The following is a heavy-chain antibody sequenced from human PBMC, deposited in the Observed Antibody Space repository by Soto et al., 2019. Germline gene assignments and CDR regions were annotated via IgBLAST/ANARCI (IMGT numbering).Heavy chain of an antibody. V-gene: IGHV3-30-3*01. Sequence: QVQLVESGGGVVQPGTSLRLSCVASGFTFSKFDMHWIRQTPDKRLQWVAFIAYDGINKYYTGSVKGRFPVSRDNSKSTVSLQMNNLGLEDTATYFCARGDQYDILLRYYAMDVWGLGTTVTISS. D-gene: IGHD2-15*01. CDR3: ARGDQYDILLRYYAMDV. CDR2: IAYDGINK. J-gene: IGHJ6*02. CDR1: GFTFSKFD.